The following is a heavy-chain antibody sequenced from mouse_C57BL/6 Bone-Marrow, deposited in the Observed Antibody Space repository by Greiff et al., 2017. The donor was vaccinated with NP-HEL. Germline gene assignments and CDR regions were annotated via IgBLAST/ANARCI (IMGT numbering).Heavy chain of an antibody. V-gene: IGHV1-81*01. CDR2: IYPRSCNT. J-gene: IGHJ2*01. CDR1: GYTFTSYG. D-gene: IGHD1-1*01. CDR3: ARRDYGSSYGY. Sequence: VQLQQSGAELARPGASVKLSCKASGYTFTSYGISWVKQRTGQGLEWIGEIYPRSCNTYYNEKFKGKATLTADKSSSTAYMELRSLTSEDSAVYFCARRDYGSSYGYWGQGTTLTVSS.